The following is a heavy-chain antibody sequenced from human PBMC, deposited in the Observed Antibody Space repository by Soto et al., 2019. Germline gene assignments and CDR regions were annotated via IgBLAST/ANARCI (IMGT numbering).Heavy chain of an antibody. CDR1: GASMSSGGYY. Sequence: QVQLQESGPGLVKPSQTLSLTCTVSGASMSSGGYYLTWIRQSPGKGLEWIGYIYYSGSTYYNPSLESRVAISLDTSRSKFSLTLHSVTAADTAIYYCARDRHNNFFDPWGQGTLVTVSS. V-gene: IGHV4-31*03. CDR3: ARDRHNNFFDP. CDR2: IYYSGST. J-gene: IGHJ5*02. D-gene: IGHD6-6*01.